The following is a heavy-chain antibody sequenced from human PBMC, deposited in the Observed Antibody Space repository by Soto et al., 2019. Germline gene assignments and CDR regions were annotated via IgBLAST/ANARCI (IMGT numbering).Heavy chain of an antibody. Sequence: QVQLVQSGAEVKKPGSSVKVSCKASGGTFSSYAITWVRQAPGQGLEWMGGIIPILGTANYAQKFQGRVTITADKSTSTAYMELSSLRSEDTAVYYCANLRGGTGSSSGSYPYWGQGTLVTVSS. CDR2: IIPILGTA. CDR1: GGTFSSYA. V-gene: IGHV1-69*06. J-gene: IGHJ4*02. CDR3: ANLRGGTGSSSGSYPY. D-gene: IGHD6-19*01.